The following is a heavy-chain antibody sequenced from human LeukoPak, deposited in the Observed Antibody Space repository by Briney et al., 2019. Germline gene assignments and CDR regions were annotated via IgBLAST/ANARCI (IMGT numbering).Heavy chain of an antibody. J-gene: IGHJ5*02. Sequence: GGSLRLSCAVSGITVSTNYMTWVRQAPGKGLQWVSVIIGSGSSTYYADSVKGRFTISRDNARNTLYLQMNSLRAEDTAVYYCARWYYYETSGLYYGSFDNWGQGTLVTVSS. V-gene: IGHV3-23*01. CDR1: GITVSTNY. CDR2: IIGSGSST. CDR3: ARWYYYETSGLYYGSFDN. D-gene: IGHD3-22*01.